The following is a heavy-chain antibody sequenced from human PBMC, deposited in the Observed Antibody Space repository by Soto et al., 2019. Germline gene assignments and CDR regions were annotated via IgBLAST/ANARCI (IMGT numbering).Heavy chain of an antibody. V-gene: IGHV1-69*02. J-gene: IGHJ4*02. CDR3: AGGGHNWNENFDD. D-gene: IGHD1-20*01. Sequence: QVQLVQSGAEVKKPGSSVKVSCKASGGTFSSYTISCVRQAPGQGLEWMGRIIPILGIANYAQKFQGRVTITADKSTSTAYMELSSLRSEDTAVYYCAGGGHNWNENFDDWGQGTQVTVSS. CDR2: IIPILGIA. CDR1: GGTFSSYT.